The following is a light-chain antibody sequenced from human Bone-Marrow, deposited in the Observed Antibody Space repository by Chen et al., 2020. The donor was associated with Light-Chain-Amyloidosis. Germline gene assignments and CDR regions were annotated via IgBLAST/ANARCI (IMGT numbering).Light chain of an antibody. CDR2: DDS. J-gene: IGLJ3*02. CDR3: QVWDRSSDRPV. Sequence: SYVLNQPSSVSVAPGPTATIACGGDNIGSTSVHWYQQTPGQAPLLVVYDDSDRPSGIPERLSGSNSSNTATLTINILEAGDEADYYCQVWDRSSDRPVFGGGTKLTV. CDR1: NIGSTS. V-gene: IGLV3-21*02.